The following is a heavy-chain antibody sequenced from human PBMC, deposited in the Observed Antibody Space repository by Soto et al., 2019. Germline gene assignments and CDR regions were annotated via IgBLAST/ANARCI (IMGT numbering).Heavy chain of an antibody. V-gene: IGHV4-59*01. J-gene: IGHJ4*02. D-gene: IGHD3-3*01. CDR3: ASDLFGDYFAY. CDR1: GGSISSYY. Sequence: PSETLSLTCTVSGGSISSYYWSWIRQPPGKGLEWIGYIYYSGSTNYNPSLKSRVTISVDTSKNQFSLKLSSVTAADTAVYYCASDLFGDYFAYWGQGTLVTVSS. CDR2: IYYSGST.